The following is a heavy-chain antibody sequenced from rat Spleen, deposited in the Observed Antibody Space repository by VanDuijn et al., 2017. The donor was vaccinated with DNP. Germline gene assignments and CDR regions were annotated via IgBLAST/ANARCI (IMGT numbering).Heavy chain of an antibody. Sequence: EVQLVESGGGLVQPGRSLKLSCAASGFTFSDYYMAWVRQAPTKGLEWVAYIGSDGYAPYYTDSVKGRFTISRDNSKSTLYLQMDSLRSEETGPYYCAITTTAFDYWGQGVMVTVSS. J-gene: IGHJ2*01. CDR2: IGSDGYAP. V-gene: IGHV5-20*01. CDR3: AITTTAFDY. CDR1: GFTFSDYY. D-gene: IGHD1-10*01.